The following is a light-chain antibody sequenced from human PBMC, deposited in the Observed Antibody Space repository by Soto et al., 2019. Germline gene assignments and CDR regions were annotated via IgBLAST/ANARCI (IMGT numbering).Light chain of an antibody. CDR2: KAC. CDR1: QSFSNQ. V-gene: IGKV1-5*03. J-gene: IGKJ1*01. CDR3: QQCKCYWT. Sequence: DIQMTQSPSTRSASVGGRVTITCRASQSFSNQLAGYQQNPGKAPKLLIYKACSLETGGPSIFSGSGSGTEFTITSSSLHPYYFSPYYRQQCKCYWTVGRGTKV.